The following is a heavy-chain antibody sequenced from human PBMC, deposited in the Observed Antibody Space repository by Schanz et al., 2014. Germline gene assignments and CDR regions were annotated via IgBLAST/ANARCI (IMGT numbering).Heavy chain of an antibody. CDR1: TFTFSSDW. V-gene: IGHV3-23*04. CDR2: ISASGGDT. D-gene: IGHD6-25*01. Sequence: EVQLAESGGGLVQPGGSLRLSCAASTFTFSSDWMSWVRQAPGKGLEWLSVISASGGDTYYADSVKGRFTISRDNSKNTRYLQMNSLRAEDTAVYYCAKVRYSSGWRGDYFDEWGQGTLVTVSP. J-gene: IGHJ4*02. CDR3: AKVRYSSGWRGDYFDE.